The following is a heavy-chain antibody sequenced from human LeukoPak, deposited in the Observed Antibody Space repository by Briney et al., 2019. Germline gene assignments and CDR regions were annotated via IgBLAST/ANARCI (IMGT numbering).Heavy chain of an antibody. CDR2: ISSSSFKI. J-gene: IGHJ6*03. CDR1: EFTFVRYA. D-gene: IGHD6-13*01. Sequence: GGSLRLSCAASEFTFVRYAMNWVRQAPGKGLKWVSYISSSSFKIGYADSVKGRFTISRDNSKNSLYLQMDSLRVEDTAVYYCVRDPSYGSSWYYYMDVWGKGTTVTVSS. CDR3: VRDPSYGSSWYYYMDV. V-gene: IGHV3-48*04.